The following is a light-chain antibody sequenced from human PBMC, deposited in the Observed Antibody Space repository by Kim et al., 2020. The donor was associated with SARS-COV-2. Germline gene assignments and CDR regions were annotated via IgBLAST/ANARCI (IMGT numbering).Light chain of an antibody. J-gene: IGLJ1*01. Sequence: SYELTQPLSVSVALGQTARITCGGNNIGSKNVHWYQQKPGQAPVLVIYRDSNRPSGIPERFSGSNSGNTATLTISRAQAGDEADYYCQVWDSSTYVFGPGTRSTVL. CDR1: NIGSKN. CDR3: QVWDSSTYV. V-gene: IGLV3-9*01. CDR2: RDS.